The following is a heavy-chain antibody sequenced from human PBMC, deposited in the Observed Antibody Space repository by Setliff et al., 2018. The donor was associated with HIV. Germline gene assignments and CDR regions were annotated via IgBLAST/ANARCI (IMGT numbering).Heavy chain of an antibody. Sequence: ASVKVSCKASGYTFTSDYIHWVRQAPGQGLEWMGIINPAGNPTSYAPKFQGRLTMTRNTSTNTGYMELSSLRSKDTAVYYCAREVSTIGARRGAYDPWGQGTLGTVSS. CDR3: AREVSTIGARRGAYDP. CDR2: INPAGNPT. D-gene: IGHD2-8*01. CDR1: GYTFTSDY. V-gene: IGHV1-46*01. J-gene: IGHJ5*02.